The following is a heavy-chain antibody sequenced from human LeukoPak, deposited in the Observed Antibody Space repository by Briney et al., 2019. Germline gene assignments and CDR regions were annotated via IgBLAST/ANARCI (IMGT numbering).Heavy chain of an antibody. V-gene: IGHV3-74*01. CDR2: IKSDGSST. CDR1: GFTFSDYA. CDR3: ATSRTFDY. J-gene: IGHJ4*02. Sequence: PGGSLRLSCAASGFTFSDYAMNWVRQAPGKGLVWVSRIKSDGSSTSYADSVKGRFTISRDNAKNTVYPQMNSLRAEDTAVYYCATSRTFDYWGQGTLVTVSS.